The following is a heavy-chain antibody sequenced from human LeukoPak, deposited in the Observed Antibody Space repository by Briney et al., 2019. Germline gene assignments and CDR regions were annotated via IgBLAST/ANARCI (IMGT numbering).Heavy chain of an antibody. D-gene: IGHD3-10*01. CDR3: ASGGEFRGSAFDI. V-gene: IGHV1-46*02. CDR1: TYIFNKYY. J-gene: IGHJ3*02. Sequence: VASVKVSCKASTYIFNKYYIHWVRQAPGRRLEWMGIINPTSGRTSYAQNFQARVTMTRDMSTNTMYLDLSSLKSDDTAVYYCASGGEFRGSAFDIWGQGTTVIVSS. CDR2: INPTSGRT.